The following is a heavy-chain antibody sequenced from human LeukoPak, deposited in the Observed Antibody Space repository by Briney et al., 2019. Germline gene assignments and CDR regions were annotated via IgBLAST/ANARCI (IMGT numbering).Heavy chain of an antibody. CDR1: GGSFSGYY. CDR3: ARGALWFGELFNWFDP. Sequence: PSETLSLTCAVYGGSFSGYYWSWIRQPPGKGLEWIGEINHSGSTNYTPSLKSPVTISVDTSKHQFSLKLSSVTAADTAVYCCARGALWFGELFNWFDPRGQGTLVTVSS. J-gene: IGHJ5*02. D-gene: IGHD3-10*01. CDR2: INHSGST. V-gene: IGHV4-34*01.